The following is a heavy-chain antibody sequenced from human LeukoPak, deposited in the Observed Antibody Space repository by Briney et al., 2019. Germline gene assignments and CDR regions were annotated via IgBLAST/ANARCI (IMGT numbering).Heavy chain of an antibody. CDR2: INTNTGNP. J-gene: IGHJ1*01. CDR3: AAGDCGGDCYSNFQH. CDR1: GYTFTSYA. D-gene: IGHD2-21*02. Sequence: ASVKVSCKASGYTFTSYAMNWVRQAPGQGLEWMGWINTNTGNPTYAQGFTGRFVFSLDTSVSTACLQISSLKAEDTAVYYCAAGDCGGDCYSNFQHWGQGTLVTVSS. V-gene: IGHV7-4-1*02.